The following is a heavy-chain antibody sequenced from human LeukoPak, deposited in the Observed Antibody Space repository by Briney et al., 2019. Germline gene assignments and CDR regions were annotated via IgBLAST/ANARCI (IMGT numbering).Heavy chain of an antibody. CDR3: ASLGGLSNNWFDP. V-gene: IGHV3-23*01. D-gene: IGHD3-16*01. Sequence: KAGGSLRLSCAASGFSFTIHAMSWVRQAPGKGLEWVSTIGGSGDSTYYADPVKGRFTISRDNSKNTLYLQMNSLRAEDTAVYYCASLGGLSNNWFDPWGQGTLVTVSS. CDR2: IGGSGDST. J-gene: IGHJ5*02. CDR1: GFSFTIHA.